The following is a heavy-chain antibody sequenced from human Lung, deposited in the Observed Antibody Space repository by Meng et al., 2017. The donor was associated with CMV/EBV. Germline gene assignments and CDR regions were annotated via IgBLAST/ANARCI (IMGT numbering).Heavy chain of an antibody. CDR2: VNSYTGDT. Sequence: ASVKVSXKAYGYSFNSYIISWVRQAPGQGLEWMGWVNSYTGDTDYAQQFRERITMTTDTSTTTVYMELRSLRTDDTAAYYCARISMIRGIIITGWFDPCGQGTLVTVSS. J-gene: IGHJ5*02. D-gene: IGHD3-10*01. CDR3: ARISMIRGIIITGWFDP. CDR1: GYSFNSYI. V-gene: IGHV1-18*04.